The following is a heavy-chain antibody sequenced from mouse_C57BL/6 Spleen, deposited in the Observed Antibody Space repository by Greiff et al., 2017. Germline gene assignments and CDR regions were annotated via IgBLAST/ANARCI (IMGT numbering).Heavy chain of an antibody. D-gene: IGHD2-4*01. V-gene: IGHV1-39*01. CDR3: ARGYDYDGYAWFDD. Sequence: VQLQQSGPELVKPGASVKISCKASGYSFTDYNMNWVKQSNGKSLEWIGVINPNDGTTSYNQKFKGKATLTVDQSSSTAYMQLNSLTSEDSAVYYCARGYDYDGYAWFDDWGQGTLVTVSA. CDR1: GYSFTDYN. J-gene: IGHJ3*01. CDR2: INPNDGTT.